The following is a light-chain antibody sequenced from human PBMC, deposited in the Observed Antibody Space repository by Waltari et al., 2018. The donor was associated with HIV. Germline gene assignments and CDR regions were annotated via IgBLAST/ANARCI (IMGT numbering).Light chain of an antibody. Sequence: QSVLTQPPSVSAAPGQKVTISCSGSSSNIGDNYVSWYQQLPGTAPKLLIYGNNRRPSGIPGRCAGSKSGPSATLGITGLQTGDEADYYCGTWDSSLSAYVFGTGTKVTVL. J-gene: IGLJ1*01. CDR2: GNN. CDR3: GTWDSSLSAYV. V-gene: IGLV1-51*01. CDR1: SSNIGDNY.